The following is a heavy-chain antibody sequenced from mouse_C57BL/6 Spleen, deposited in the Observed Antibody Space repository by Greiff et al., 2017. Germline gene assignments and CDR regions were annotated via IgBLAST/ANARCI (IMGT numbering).Heavy chain of an antibody. CDR3: ARWDRLLPLAY. D-gene: IGHD2-3*01. CDR2: IDPSDSET. CDR1: GYTFTSYW. Sequence: QVQLQQPGAELVRPGSSVKLSCKASGYTFTSYWMHWVKQRPIQGLEWIGNIDPSDSETHYNQKFKDKATLTVDKSSSTAYMQLSSLTSEDSAVYYCARWDRLLPLAYWGQGTLVTVSA. V-gene: IGHV1-52*01. J-gene: IGHJ3*01.